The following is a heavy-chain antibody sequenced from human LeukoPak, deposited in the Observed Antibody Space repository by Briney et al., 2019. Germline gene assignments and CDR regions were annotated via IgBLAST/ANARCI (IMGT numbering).Heavy chain of an antibody. V-gene: IGHV4-59*01. CDR3: ARGGGYDFWSGYGTYYFDY. Sequence: SETLSLTCTVSGGSISSYYWSWIRPPPGKGLEWIGYIYYSGSTNYNPSLKSRVTISVDTSKNQYSLKLRSVTAADTAVYYCARGGGYDFWSGYGTYYFDYWGQGTLVTVSS. D-gene: IGHD3-3*01. CDR2: IYYSGST. CDR1: GGSISSYY. J-gene: IGHJ4*02.